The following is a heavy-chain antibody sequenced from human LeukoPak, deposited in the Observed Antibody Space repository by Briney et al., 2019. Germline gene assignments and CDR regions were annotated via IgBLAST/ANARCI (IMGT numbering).Heavy chain of an antibody. CDR1: GFTFTTYG. J-gene: IGHJ4*02. D-gene: IGHD2-2*03. V-gene: IGHV3-23*01. CDR3: AKDSHWILFDD. CDR2: IGGSGIRT. Sequence: GGSLTLSCSASGFTFTTYGMNWVRQAPGKGLEWVSGIGGSGIRTYYADSVKGRFTISRDNSKNTLYLRMNSLKDEDTAVYYCAKDSHWILFDDWGQGTLVTVSS.